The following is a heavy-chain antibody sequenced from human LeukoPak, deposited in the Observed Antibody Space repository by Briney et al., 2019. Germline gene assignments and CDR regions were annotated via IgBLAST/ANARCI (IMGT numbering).Heavy chain of an antibody. Sequence: PGGPLRLSCAASGFTFSNYAMSWVRQAPGKGLEWVSGISGSAGSTYYADSVKGRFTISRDNSKNTLYLQMNSLTDDDTAVYYCAKKWGVGTTTFDYFDYWGQGTLVTVSS. CDR3: AKKWGVGTTTFDYFDY. J-gene: IGHJ4*02. V-gene: IGHV3-23*01. D-gene: IGHD1-26*01. CDR2: ISGSAGST. CDR1: GFTFSNYA.